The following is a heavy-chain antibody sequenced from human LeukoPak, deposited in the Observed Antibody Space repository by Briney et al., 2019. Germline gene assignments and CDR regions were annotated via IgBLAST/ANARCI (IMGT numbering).Heavy chain of an antibody. CDR2: IGSNGGST. CDR1: GFTFSSYA. Sequence: GGSLRLSCPASGFTFSSYAMHWVRQAPGKGLEYVSAIGSNGGSTYYADSVKGRFTISRDNSKNTLYLQMSSLRAEDTAVYYCAKTSRVNSGYDSPFDYWGQGTLVTVSS. J-gene: IGHJ4*02. D-gene: IGHD5-12*01. V-gene: IGHV3-64D*09. CDR3: AKTSRVNSGYDSPFDY.